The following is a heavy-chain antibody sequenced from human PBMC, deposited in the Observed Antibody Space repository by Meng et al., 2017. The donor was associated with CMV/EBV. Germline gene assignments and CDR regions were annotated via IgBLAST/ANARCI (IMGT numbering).Heavy chain of an antibody. CDR1: GFTFSNAW. J-gene: IGHJ4*02. CDR3: ANGRWYSSGWYVPPDY. CDR2: IKSKTDGGTT. Sequence: GESLKISCAASGFTFSNAWMSWVRQAPGKGLEWVGRIKSKTDGGTTDYAAPVKGRFTISRDDSKNTLYLQMNSLRAEDTAVYYCANGRWYSSGWYVPPDYWGQGTLVTVSS. V-gene: IGHV3-15*01. D-gene: IGHD6-19*01.